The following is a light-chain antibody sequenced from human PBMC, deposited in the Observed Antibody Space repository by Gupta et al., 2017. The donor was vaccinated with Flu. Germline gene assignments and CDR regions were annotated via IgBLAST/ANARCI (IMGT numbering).Light chain of an antibody. V-gene: IGLV4-69*01. Sequence: QLVLTQSPSASASLGASVKLTCPLSSGHSTYAIAWHQQQPEKGPRFLMRVKNDGSHSKGDDIPDRFSGSSSGAERYLTISSLQSEDEADYYCQTWGTALRAFGGGTKLTVL. CDR1: SGHSTYA. CDR2: VKNDGSH. CDR3: QTWGTALRA. J-gene: IGLJ3*02.